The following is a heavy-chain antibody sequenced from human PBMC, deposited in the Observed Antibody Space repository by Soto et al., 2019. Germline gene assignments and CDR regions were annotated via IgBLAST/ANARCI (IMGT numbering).Heavy chain of an antibody. Sequence: SQTLSLTCAISGDSVSNNGAAWNWIRQPPSGGVEWLGRTYYRSKWFKDYAVTVKSRITISPDTSKNQFSLQLNAVTPNDTAVYYCARDTPTMLHDFDCWGQGTLVTVSS. D-gene: IGHD2-15*01. CDR1: GDSVSNNGAA. J-gene: IGHJ4*02. V-gene: IGHV6-1*01. CDR2: TYYRSKWFK. CDR3: ARDTPTMLHDFDC.